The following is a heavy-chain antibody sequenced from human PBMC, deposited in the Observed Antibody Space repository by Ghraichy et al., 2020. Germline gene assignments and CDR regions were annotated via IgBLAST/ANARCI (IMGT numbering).Heavy chain of an antibody. D-gene: IGHD3-22*01. CDR2: IYYSGST. CDR3: ARLYDSSMGYFDY. J-gene: IGHJ4*02. CDR1: GGSISSSSYY. Sequence: SETLSLTCTVSGGSISSSSYYWGWIRQPPGKGLEWIGSIYYSGSTYYNPSLKSRVTISVDTSKNQFSLKLSSVTAADTAVYYCARLYDSSMGYFDYWGQGTLVTVSS. V-gene: IGHV4-39*01.